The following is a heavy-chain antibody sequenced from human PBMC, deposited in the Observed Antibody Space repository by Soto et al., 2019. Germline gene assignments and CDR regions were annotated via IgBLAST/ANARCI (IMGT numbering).Heavy chain of an antibody. CDR3: ARVYRNPFDY. J-gene: IGHJ4*02. CDR2: INHSGST. V-gene: IGHV4-34*01. Sequence: LETLSLTCAVYGGNFSGYYWSWIRQPPGKGLEWIGEINHSGSTNYNPSLKSRVTITVDTSKNQFSLKLSSVTAADTAVYYCARVYRNPFDYWGQGTLVTVS. D-gene: IGHD3-16*02. CDR1: GGNFSGYY.